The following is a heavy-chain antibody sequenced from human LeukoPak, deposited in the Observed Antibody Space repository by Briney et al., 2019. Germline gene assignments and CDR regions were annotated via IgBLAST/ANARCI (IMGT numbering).Heavy chain of an antibody. CDR2: IFYDGST. J-gene: IGHJ3*02. CDR1: GDSISVGNYY. D-gene: IGHD1-26*01. CDR3: ARGVYSGSSPTADDAFDI. Sequence: PSETLSLTCTVSGDSISVGNYYWGWIRQPPGKGLEWIGNIFYDGSTYYNPSLKSRVTISVDTSKNQFSLKLSSVTAADTAVYYCARGVYSGSSPTADDAFDIWGQGTMVTVSS. V-gene: IGHV4-39*07.